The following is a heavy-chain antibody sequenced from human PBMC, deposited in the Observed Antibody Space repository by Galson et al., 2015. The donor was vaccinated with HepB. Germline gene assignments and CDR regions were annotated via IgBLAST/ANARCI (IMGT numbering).Heavy chain of an antibody. CDR2: ISGSGGST. V-gene: IGHV3-23*01. CDR1: GFTFSSYA. D-gene: IGHD6-6*01. CDR3: AKDSYSSSASPIQIDY. Sequence: SLRLSCAASGFTFSSYAMSWVRQAPGKGLEWVLAISGSGGSTYYADSVKGRFTISRDNSKNTLYLQMNSLRAEDTAVYYCAKDSYSSSASPIQIDYWGQGTLVTVSS. J-gene: IGHJ4*02.